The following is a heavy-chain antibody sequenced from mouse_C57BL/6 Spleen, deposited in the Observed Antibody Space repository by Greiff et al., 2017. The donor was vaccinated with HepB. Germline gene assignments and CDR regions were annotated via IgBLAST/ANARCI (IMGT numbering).Heavy chain of an antibody. Sequence: EVQVVESGGGLVQPGGSMKLSCVASGFTFSNYWMNWVRQSPEKGLEWVAQIRLKSDNYATHYAESVKGRFTISRDDSKSSVYLQMNNLRAEDTGIYYCTGFTAQAFAYWGQGTLVTVSA. CDR2: IRLKSDNYAT. V-gene: IGHV6-3*01. CDR3: TGFTAQAFAY. D-gene: IGHD3-2*02. CDR1: GFTFSNYW. J-gene: IGHJ3*01.